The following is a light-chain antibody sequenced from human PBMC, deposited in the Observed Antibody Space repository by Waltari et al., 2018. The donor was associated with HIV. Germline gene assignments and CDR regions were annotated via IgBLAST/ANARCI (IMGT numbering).Light chain of an antibody. CDR1: QSVSSNY. CDR3: QQYGSSPPYT. V-gene: IGKV3-20*01. Sequence: EIVLTQSPGTLSLSPGDRATLSCRASQSVSSNYLAWYQQKPGQAPRLLIYGASNRATGIPDRFSGSGYGTDFTLTISRLEPEDFAVYYCQQYGSSPPYTFGQGTKLEIK. J-gene: IGKJ2*01. CDR2: GAS.